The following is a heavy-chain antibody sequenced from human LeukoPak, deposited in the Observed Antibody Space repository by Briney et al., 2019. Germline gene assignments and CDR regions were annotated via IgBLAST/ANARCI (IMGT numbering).Heavy chain of an antibody. V-gene: IGHV1-18*01. CDR2: ISAYNGNT. CDR3: AVGSGYSSSTDAFDI. CDR1: GYTFTSYG. D-gene: IGHD6-13*01. Sequence: VASVKVSCKASGYTFTSYGISWVRQAPGQGLEWMGWISAYNGNTNYAQKLQGRVTMTTDTSTSTAYMELRSLRSDDTAVYYCAVGSGYSSSTDAFDIWGQGTMVTVSS. J-gene: IGHJ3*02.